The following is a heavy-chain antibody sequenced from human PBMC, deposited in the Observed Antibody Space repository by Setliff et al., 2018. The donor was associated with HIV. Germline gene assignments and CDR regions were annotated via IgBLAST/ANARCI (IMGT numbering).Heavy chain of an antibody. Sequence: GASVKVSCKASGYTFTSYDINWVRQATGQGLEWMGWMNPNIDNTGYAQKFQGRVIMTRNTSISTAYMELTSLRSEDTAVFYCVRDQGGGNCFPYNWFDPWGQGTLVTVSS. V-gene: IGHV1-8*02. J-gene: IGHJ5*02. CDR1: GYTFTSYD. CDR2: MNPNIDNT. CDR3: VRDQGGGNCFPYNWFDP. D-gene: IGHD2-15*01.